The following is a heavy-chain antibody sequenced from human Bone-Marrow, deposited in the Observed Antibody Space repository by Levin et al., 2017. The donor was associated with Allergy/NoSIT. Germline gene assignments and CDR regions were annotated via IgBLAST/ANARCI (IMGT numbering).Heavy chain of an antibody. J-gene: IGHJ4*02. Sequence: GGSLRLSCAASGFKFSDRGMHWVRQAPGKGLEWVGIIWFDGTNKHYADSVRGRFTISRDNSKNTLYLQMNSLRAEDTAVYYCARDLDTSELFDSWGQGTLVTVAS. CDR2: IWFDGTNK. CDR1: GFKFSDRG. V-gene: IGHV3-33*01. CDR3: ARDLDTSELFDS. D-gene: IGHD1-1*01.